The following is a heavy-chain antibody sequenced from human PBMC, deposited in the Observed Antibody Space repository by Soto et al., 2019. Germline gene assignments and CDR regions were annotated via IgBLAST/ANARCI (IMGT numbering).Heavy chain of an antibody. V-gene: IGHV3-23*01. CDR3: AKSPGMYYYDSSGYYHYDY. CDR2: ISGSGVST. CDR1: GVAFSCCA. J-gene: IGHJ4*02. Sequence: HPGGSMRPAGAASGVAFSCCAMRWVRQAPGKGLEWVSAISGSGVSTYYADSVKGRFTISRDNSKNTLYLQMNSLRAEDTAVYYCAKSPGMYYYDSSGYYHYDYWGQGTLVTVSS. D-gene: IGHD3-22*01.